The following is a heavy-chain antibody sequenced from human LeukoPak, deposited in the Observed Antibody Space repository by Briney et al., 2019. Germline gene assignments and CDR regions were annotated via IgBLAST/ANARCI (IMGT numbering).Heavy chain of an antibody. V-gene: IGHV3-11*05. CDR1: GFTFSDYY. CDR3: ARDHRGGVHDY. Sequence: GGSLRLSCAASGFTFSDYYMSWIRQAPGKGLEWVSYISSSSIYRNYADSVRGRFTISRDNAKNSLYLQMDSLRAEDTAVYYCARDHRGGVHDYWGQGTLVTVSS. J-gene: IGHJ4*02. CDR2: ISSSSIYR. D-gene: IGHD3-16*01.